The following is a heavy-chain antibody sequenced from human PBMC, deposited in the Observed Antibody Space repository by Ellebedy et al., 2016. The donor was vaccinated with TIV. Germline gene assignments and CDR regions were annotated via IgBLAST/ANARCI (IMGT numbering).Heavy chain of an antibody. D-gene: IGHD3-16*02. CDR1: GGSISSSTYY. CDR3: ARGVTDRH. CDR2: IYYSGSI. V-gene: IGHV4-39*07. Sequence: SETLSLTCNVSGGSISSSTYYWGWIRQPPGKGLEWIGSIYYSGSIYYNPSPKSRVTISVDTFKKQVSLKLNSVTAADTAVYYCARGVTDRHWGQGTLVIVSS. J-gene: IGHJ1*01.